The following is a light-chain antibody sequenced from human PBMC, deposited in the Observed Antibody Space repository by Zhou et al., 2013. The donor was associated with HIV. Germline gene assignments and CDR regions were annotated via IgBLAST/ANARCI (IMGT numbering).Light chain of an antibody. CDR3: QQYYSYPVT. J-gene: IGKJ4*01. V-gene: IGKV3-15*01. Sequence: DTVMTQSPDTLSVSPGERATLSCRASQSVSSNLAWYQQKPGQAPRLLIYGAYTRATGIPARFSGSGSGTEFTLTISSLQSEDFATYYCQQYYSYPVTFGGGTKVEIK. CDR2: GAY. CDR1: QSVSSN.